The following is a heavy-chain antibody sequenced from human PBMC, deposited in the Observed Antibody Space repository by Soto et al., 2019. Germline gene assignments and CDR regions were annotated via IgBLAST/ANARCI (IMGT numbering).Heavy chain of an antibody. CDR3: AKGQRFGGWIDH. D-gene: IGHD6-19*01. J-gene: IGHJ4*02. CDR1: GFTFSSHA. Sequence: QVQLVESGGGVVQPGRSLRLSYAGSGFTFSSHAIHWVRQAPGKGLEWVADIPFDGSNEYYADSVKGRFTISRDNSKNTLYLQMNSLSTEDTAVYYCAKGQRFGGWIDHWGQGTLVTVS. CDR2: IPFDGSNE. V-gene: IGHV3-30*18.